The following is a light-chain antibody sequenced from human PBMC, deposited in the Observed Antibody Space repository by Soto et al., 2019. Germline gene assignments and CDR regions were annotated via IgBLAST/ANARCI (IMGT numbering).Light chain of an antibody. CDR1: QSISTY. V-gene: IGKV1-39*01. Sequence: DIQMTQSPSSLSASVGDRVTITCRASQSISTYLNWYQQKPGKASKLLIYAASSLQSGVPSRFSGSGSGTDFTLTVSSLQPEDFATYFCQQGYSTPLTFGGGTKVDIK. CDR3: QQGYSTPLT. CDR2: AAS. J-gene: IGKJ4*01.